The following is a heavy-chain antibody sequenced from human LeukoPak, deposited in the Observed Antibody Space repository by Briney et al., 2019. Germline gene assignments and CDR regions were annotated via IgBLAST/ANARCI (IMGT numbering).Heavy chain of an antibody. Sequence: ASVRVSCKTSGYAFTGHHMHWVRHAPRQGLEWMGWINTNSGGTTYAQKFQVRVTMTGDTSISTAYMELSRLTSDDTAVYYCARDFRISGWFRSPWDFDDWGQGTLVTASS. CDR2: INTNSGGT. J-gene: IGHJ4*02. CDR3: ARDFRISGWFRSPWDFDD. V-gene: IGHV1-2*02. D-gene: IGHD6-19*01. CDR1: GYAFTGHH.